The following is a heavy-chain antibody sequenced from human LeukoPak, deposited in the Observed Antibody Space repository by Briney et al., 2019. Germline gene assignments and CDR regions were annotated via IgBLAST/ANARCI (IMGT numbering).Heavy chain of an antibody. D-gene: IGHD7-27*01. CDR3: AREDDDWGPNTFDV. CDR2: INSGSSYM. J-gene: IGHJ3*01. V-gene: IGHV3-48*02. CDR1: GFTFSSYE. Sequence: GGSLRLSCAASGFTFSSYEMNWVRQAPGKGLEWVSYINSGSSYMYYPDSVKGRFTISRDNAKNSLYLQMDSLRDEDTAVYYCAREDDDWGPNTFDVWGQGTVVTVSS.